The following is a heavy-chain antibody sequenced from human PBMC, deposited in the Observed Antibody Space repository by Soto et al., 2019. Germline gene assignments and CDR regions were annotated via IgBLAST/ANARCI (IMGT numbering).Heavy chain of an antibody. CDR3: ARGPYCSSTSCNPIDYFDY. CDR2: IYYSGST. D-gene: IGHD2-2*01. Sequence: SETLSLTCTVSCGSISSGGYYWSWIRQHPGKGLEWIGYIYYSGSTYYNPSLKSRVTISVDTSKNQFSLKLSSVTAADTAVYYCARGPYCSSTSCNPIDYFDYWGQGTLVTVSS. V-gene: IGHV4-31*03. J-gene: IGHJ4*02. CDR1: CGSISSGGYY.